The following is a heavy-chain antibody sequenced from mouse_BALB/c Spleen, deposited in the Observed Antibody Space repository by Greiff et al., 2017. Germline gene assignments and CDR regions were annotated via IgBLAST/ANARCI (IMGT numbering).Heavy chain of an antibody. CDR1: GFTFSSYG. Sequence: EVMLVESGGGLVQPGGSLKLSCAASGFTFSSYGMSWVRQTPDKRLELVATINSNGGSTNYPDSVKGRFTISRDNAKNTLYLQMSSLKSEDTAMYYCARERWLRRSHWYFDVWGAGTTVTVSS. D-gene: IGHD2-2*01. CDR3: ARERWLRRSHWYFDV. CDR2: INSNGGST. V-gene: IGHV5-6-3*01. J-gene: IGHJ1*01.